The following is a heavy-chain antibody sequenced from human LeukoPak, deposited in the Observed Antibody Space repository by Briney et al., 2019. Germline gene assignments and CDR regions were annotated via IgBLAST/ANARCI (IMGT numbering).Heavy chain of an antibody. V-gene: IGHV3-33*06. Sequence: GGSLRLSCAASGFTFSSYGMHWVRQAPGKGLEWVALIWYDGSNKYYADSVKGRFTISRDNSKNTLYVQMNSLRAEDTAVYYCAKDLSSGWYLENYFDYWGQGTLVTVSS. CDR2: IWYDGSNK. D-gene: IGHD6-19*01. J-gene: IGHJ4*02. CDR1: GFTFSSYG. CDR3: AKDLSSGWYLENYFDY.